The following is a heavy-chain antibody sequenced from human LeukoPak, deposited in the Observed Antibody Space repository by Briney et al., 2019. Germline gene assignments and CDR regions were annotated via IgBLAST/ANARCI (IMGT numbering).Heavy chain of an antibody. D-gene: IGHD3-22*01. J-gene: IGHJ5*02. CDR2: IIPILGIA. V-gene: IGHV1-69*04. CDR3: AREGYYDSGGYYRT. Sequence: SVKVSCKASGGTFSSYAISWVRQAPGQGLEWMGRIIPILGIANYAQKFQGRVTITADKSTSTAYMELSSLRSEDTAVYYCAREGYYDSGGYYRTWGQGTLVTVSS. CDR1: GGTFSSYA.